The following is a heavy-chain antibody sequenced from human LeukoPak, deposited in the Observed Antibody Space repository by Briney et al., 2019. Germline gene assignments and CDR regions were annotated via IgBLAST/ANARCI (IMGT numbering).Heavy chain of an antibody. CDR3: ARGGAYCGGDCYNAFDI. CDR2: ISSSGSTI. CDR1: GFTFSSYE. J-gene: IGHJ3*02. V-gene: IGHV3-48*03. Sequence: GGSLRLSCAASGFTFSSYEMNWVRQAPGKGLEWVSYISSSGSTIYYADSVKGRFTNSRDNAKNSLYLQMNSLRAEDTAVYYCARGGAYCGGDCYNAFDIWGQGTMVTVSS. D-gene: IGHD2-21*02.